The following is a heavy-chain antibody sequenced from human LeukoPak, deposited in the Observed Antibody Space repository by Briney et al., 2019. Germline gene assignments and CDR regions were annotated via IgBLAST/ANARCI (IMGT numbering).Heavy chain of an antibody. CDR3: ARATFWSGYQRDPWYMDV. J-gene: IGHJ6*03. CDR2: IYTGGST. CDR1: GFTVSTNY. V-gene: IGHV3-66*02. Sequence: GGSLRLSCAASGFTVSTNYMSWVRQAPGKGLEWVSVIYTGGSTYYADSVKGRFIISRDNSKNTLYLQMNSLRPEDTAVYYCARATFWSGYQRDPWYMDVWGKGTPVTVFS. D-gene: IGHD3-3*01.